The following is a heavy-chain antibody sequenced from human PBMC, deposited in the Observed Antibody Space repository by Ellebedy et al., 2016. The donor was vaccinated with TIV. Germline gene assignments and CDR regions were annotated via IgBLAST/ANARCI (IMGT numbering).Heavy chain of an antibody. CDR3: AKVQYYGTGSHLPAN. CDR2: ISYDGRSK. D-gene: IGHD3-10*01. J-gene: IGHJ4*01. CDR1: GFTFSSYA. V-gene: IGHV3-30*18. Sequence: GESLKISCAASGFTFSSYAMSWVRQTPGKGLEWVAVISYDGRSKYYSDSLRGRFTLSRDNSNDALYLQMDSLRTEDTAVYYCAKVQYYGTGSHLPANWGHGTLVTVSS.